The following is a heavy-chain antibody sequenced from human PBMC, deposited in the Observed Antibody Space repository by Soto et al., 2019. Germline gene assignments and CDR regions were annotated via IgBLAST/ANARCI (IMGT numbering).Heavy chain of an antibody. CDR3: ARMLYYHSSGYLVAFDI. D-gene: IGHD3-22*01. Sequence: ASVKVSCKASGGTFSSYAISWVRQAPGQGLEWMGGIIPIFVTANYAQKFQGRVTITADESTSTAYMELSSLRSEDTAVYYCARMLYYHSSGYLVAFDIWGEGTMVTVS. V-gene: IGHV1-69*13. J-gene: IGHJ3*02. CDR1: GGTFSSYA. CDR2: IIPIFVTA.